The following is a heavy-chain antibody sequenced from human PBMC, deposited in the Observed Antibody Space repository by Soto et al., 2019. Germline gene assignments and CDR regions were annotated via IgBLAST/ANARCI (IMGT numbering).Heavy chain of an antibody. CDR3: ARDSITMGTDAFDI. V-gene: IGHV4-30-4*01. D-gene: IGHD3-10*01. J-gene: IGHJ3*02. CDR1: GGSLSSGHYY. CDR2: IHYGGSP. Sequence: QVQLQESGPGLVKTSQTLSLTCTVSGGSLSSGHYYWSWIRQPPGKGLEWIGYIHYGGSPKYNPSLKSRLTISVDTSKNQFSLKLNSVTATDSAVYYCARDSITMGTDAFDIWGQGTMVTVSS.